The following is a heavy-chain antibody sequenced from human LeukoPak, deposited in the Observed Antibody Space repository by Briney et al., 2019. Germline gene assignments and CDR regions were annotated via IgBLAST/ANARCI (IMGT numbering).Heavy chain of an antibody. J-gene: IGHJ4*02. V-gene: IGHV4-39*01. CDR2: IYYSGST. CDR3: ARLQPSGYAVY. D-gene: IGHD5-12*01. CDR1: VGSISSSSYY. Sequence: PSETLSLTGTVSVGSISSSSYYGGWIRQPPGKGLEWIGSIYYSGSTYYNPSLKSRVTISVDTSKNQFSLKLSSVTAADTAVYYCARLQPSGYAVYWGQGTLVTVSS.